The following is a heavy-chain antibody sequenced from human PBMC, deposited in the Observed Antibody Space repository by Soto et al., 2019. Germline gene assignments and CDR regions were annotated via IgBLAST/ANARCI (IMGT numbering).Heavy chain of an antibody. V-gene: IGHV3-23*01. CDR1: GFTFSSYA. Sequence: GGSLRLSCAASGFTFSSYAMSWVRQAPGKGLEWVSAISGSGGSTYYADSVKGRFTISRDNSKNTLYLQMNSLRAEDTAVYYCAKDPGAGYSSGWSSIYYYYGMDVWGQGTTVTVSS. J-gene: IGHJ6*02. D-gene: IGHD6-19*01. CDR2: ISGSGGST. CDR3: AKDPGAGYSSGWSSIYYYYGMDV.